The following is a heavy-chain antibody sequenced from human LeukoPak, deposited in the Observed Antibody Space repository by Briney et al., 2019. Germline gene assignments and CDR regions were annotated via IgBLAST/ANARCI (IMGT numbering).Heavy chain of an antibody. CDR1: GFTFDDYG. V-gene: IGHV3-20*04. CDR3: ARGGPPYSSGWYTVEDFDY. CDR2: INWNGGST. J-gene: IGHJ4*02. D-gene: IGHD6-19*01. Sequence: LPGGSLRLSCAASGFTFDDYGMSWVRQAPGKGLEWVSGINWNGGSTGYADSVKGRFTISRDNAKNSLYLQMNSLRAEDTALYYCARGGPPYSSGWYTVEDFDYWGQGTLVTVSS.